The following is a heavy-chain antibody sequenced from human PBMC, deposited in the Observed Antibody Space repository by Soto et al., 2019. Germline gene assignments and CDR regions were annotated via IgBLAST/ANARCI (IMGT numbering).Heavy chain of an antibody. CDR1: GFTFGTYA. Sequence: TGGSLRLSCVASGFTFGTYALYWVRQDPGKGLEYVSAITSDGGGTYYASSVKGRFTISRDNSKSTLYLQMGSLRAEDMAVYYCARGSGDNRPPVMPYYFYGMDVWGQGTTVTVSS. CDR3: ARGSGDNRPPVMPYYFYGMDV. J-gene: IGHJ6*02. V-gene: IGHV3-64*01. CDR2: ITSDGGGT. D-gene: IGHD3-16*01.